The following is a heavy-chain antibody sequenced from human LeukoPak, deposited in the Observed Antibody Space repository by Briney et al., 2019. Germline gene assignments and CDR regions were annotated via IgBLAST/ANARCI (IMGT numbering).Heavy chain of an antibody. CDR3: AKDGRGYSYGYDDAFDI. CDR2: ISGSGGST. V-gene: IGHV3-23*01. D-gene: IGHD5-18*01. Sequence: GGSLRLSCAASGFTFSSYDMTWVRQAPGKGLEWVSSISGSGGSTYYADSVKGRFTISRDNSKNTLYLQMNSLRAEDTAVYYCAKDGRGYSYGYDDAFDIWGQGTMVTVS. J-gene: IGHJ3*02. CDR1: GFTFSSYD.